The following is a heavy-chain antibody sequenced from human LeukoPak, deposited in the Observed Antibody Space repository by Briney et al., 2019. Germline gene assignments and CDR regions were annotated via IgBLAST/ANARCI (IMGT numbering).Heavy chain of an antibody. D-gene: IGHD6-13*01. V-gene: IGHV3-21*01. CDR1: GFTFSSYS. Sequence: GGSLRLSCAASGFTFSSYSMNWVRQAPGKGLEWVSSISSSSSYIYYADSVKGRFTISRDNSKNTLYLQMNSLRAEDTAVYYCAKDWGMDSSSWYYYYGMDVWGQGTTVTVSS. CDR2: ISSSSSYI. CDR3: AKDWGMDSSSWYYYYGMDV. J-gene: IGHJ6*02.